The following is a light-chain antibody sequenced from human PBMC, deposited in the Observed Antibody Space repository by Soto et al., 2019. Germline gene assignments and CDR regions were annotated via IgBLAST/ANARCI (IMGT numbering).Light chain of an antibody. CDR3: QHYYSTPYT. CDR2: WAS. V-gene: IGKV4-1*01. J-gene: IGKJ2*01. Sequence: DIVMTQSPDSLAVSLGERATINCKSSQSVLYSSNNKNYLAWYQQKPGQPPKLLIYWASTRESGVPDRFSGSGSGIEFTLTISSLQAEDVAVYYCQHYYSTPYTFGQGTKLEIK. CDR1: QSVLYSSNNKNY.